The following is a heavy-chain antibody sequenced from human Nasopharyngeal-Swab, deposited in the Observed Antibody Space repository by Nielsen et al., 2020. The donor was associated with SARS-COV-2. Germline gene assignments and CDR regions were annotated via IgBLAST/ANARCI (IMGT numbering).Heavy chain of an antibody. Sequence: ASAKVSCKASGATFSHYFMHWVRQAPGQGIEWMGVITPDGGATNYAGKFRGRVTVTRDPSTSTLYLDLSSLTSEDTAVYFCASEPGGMTAPGRHFDPWGQGTLVTVSS. V-gene: IGHV1-46*01. CDR1: GATFSHYF. CDR2: ITPDGGAT. D-gene: IGHD2-15*01. J-gene: IGHJ5*02. CDR3: ASEPGGMTAPGRHFDP.